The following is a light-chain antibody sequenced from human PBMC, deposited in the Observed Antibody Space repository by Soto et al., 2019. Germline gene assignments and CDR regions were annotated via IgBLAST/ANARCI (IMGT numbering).Light chain of an antibody. CDR2: GAS. CDR3: QHFVNSLTWT. CDR1: QSVSSTY. J-gene: IGKJ1*01. Sequence: EMVLTQCPATLSSSPGETATLSVRSSQSVSSTYLIWYQQKPGQAPRLLIYGASSRATGVPDRFSGGGSGTDFTLTISRLEPEDFAVYYCQHFVNSLTWTFGQGTKVDIK. V-gene: IGKV3-20*01.